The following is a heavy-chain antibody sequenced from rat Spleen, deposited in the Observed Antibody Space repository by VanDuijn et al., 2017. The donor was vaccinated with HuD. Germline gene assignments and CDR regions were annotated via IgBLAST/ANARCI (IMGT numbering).Heavy chain of an antibody. J-gene: IGHJ3*01. CDR2: VSSNGNNI. Sequence: EVQLVESGGGLVQPGRSMKLSCAASGFTFSSFPMAWVRQAPTKGLEWIATVSSNGNNIYYRDSVKGRFTISIDNAENTLSLQMNSLRSEDTATYYCTREIIRGTKDWFADLGQGTLVTVSS. CDR3: TREIIRGTKDWFAD. V-gene: IGHV5-46*01. D-gene: IGHD4-3*01. CDR1: GFTFSSFP.